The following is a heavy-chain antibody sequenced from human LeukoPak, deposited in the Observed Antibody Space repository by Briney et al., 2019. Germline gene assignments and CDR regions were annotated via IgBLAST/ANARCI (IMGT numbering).Heavy chain of an antibody. CDR2: INAGNGNT. Sequence: GASVKVFCKASGYTFTSYAMHWVRQAPGQRLEWMGWINAGNGNTKYSQKFQGRVTITRDTCASTAYMELSSLRSEDTAVYYCARESYCSSTSCYAAFDYWGQGTLVTVSS. CDR3: ARESYCSSTSCYAAFDY. CDR1: GYTFTSYA. V-gene: IGHV1-3*01. D-gene: IGHD2-2*01. J-gene: IGHJ4*02.